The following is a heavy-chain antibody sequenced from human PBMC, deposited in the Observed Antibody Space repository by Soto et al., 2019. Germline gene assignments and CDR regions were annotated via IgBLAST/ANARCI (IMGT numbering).Heavy chain of an antibody. V-gene: IGHV3-21*01. Sequence: EVRLVESGGGLVKPGESLRLSCVASDSTFRSYSMNWVRQAPGRGLEWVSIISSGSSVIFYADSMKGRFTISRDNAKNSLYLQMNSLRAEDTAVYYCARGGRGYTKDDTFDIWGQGTMVTVSS. CDR3: ARGGRGYTKDDTFDI. CDR2: ISSGSSVI. J-gene: IGHJ3*02. CDR1: DSTFRSYS. D-gene: IGHD2-2*02.